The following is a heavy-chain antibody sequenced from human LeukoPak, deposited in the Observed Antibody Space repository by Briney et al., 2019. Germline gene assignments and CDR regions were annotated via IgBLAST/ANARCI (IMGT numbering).Heavy chain of an antibody. J-gene: IGHJ4*02. D-gene: IGHD6-19*01. CDR2: ISGSGGST. CDR3: AITGGDTGDSSGPYFDY. V-gene: IGHV3-23*01. Sequence: GGSLRLSCAASGFTFSSYAMSWVRQAPGKGLEWVSAISGSGGSTYYADSVKGRFTISRDNSKNTLYLQMNSLRAEDTAVYYCAITGGDTGDSSGPYFDYWGQGTLVTVSS. CDR1: GFTFSSYA.